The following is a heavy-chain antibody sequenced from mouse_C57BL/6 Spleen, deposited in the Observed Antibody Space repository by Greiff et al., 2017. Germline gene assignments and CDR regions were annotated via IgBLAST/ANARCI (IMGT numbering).Heavy chain of an antibody. D-gene: IGHD2-4*01. CDR3: ARSGDYAAFDY. V-gene: IGHV1-82*01. CDR2: IYPGDGDT. CDR1: GYAFSSSW. J-gene: IGHJ2*01. Sequence: VQLQQSGPELVKPGASVKISCKASGYAFSSSWMNWVKQRPGKGLEWIGRIYPGDGDTNYNGKFKGKATLTADKSSSTAYMQLSSLTSEDSAVYFCARSGDYAAFDYWGQGTTLTVSS.